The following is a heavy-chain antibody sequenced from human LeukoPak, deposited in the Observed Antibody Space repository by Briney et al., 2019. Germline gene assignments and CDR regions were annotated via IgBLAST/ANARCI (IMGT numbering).Heavy chain of an antibody. CDR2: ISYDGSNK. V-gene: IGHV3-30*03. CDR3: ALGDSSGWYGIF. Sequence: PGGSLRLSCAASGFTFSSYGMHWVRQAPGKGLEWVAVISYDGSNKYYADSVKGRFTISRDNSKNTLYLQMNSLRAEDTAVYYCALGDSSGWYGIFWGQGTLVTVSS. J-gene: IGHJ4*02. CDR1: GFTFSSYG. D-gene: IGHD6-19*01.